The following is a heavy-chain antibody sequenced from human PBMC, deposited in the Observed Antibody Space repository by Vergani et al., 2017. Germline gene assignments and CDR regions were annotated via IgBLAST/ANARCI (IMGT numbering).Heavy chain of an antibody. V-gene: IGHV4-39*01. CDR1: GGSISSSSYY. J-gene: IGHJ5*02. CDR3: ARQVAIGGXAHP. CDR2: IYSRGRT. D-gene: IGHD2-15*01. Sequence: QLQLQESGPGLVKPSETLSLTCTVSGGSISSSSYYWGWNRQAHGKGREWIGSIYSRGRTYHNPTLKIRVTISVDTSKYQFTLKLGSVTAADTAVYYCARQVAIGGXAHPWGQGTLVTVSS.